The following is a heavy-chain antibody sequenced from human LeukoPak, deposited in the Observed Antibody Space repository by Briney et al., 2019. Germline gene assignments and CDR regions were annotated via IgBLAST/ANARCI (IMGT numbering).Heavy chain of an antibody. CDR2: ISMSGANM. CDR1: GFTFSSYE. J-gene: IGHJ4*02. D-gene: IGHD3-9*01. Sequence: SLXLSCAASGFTFSSYEMNWVRQAPGKGLEWVSFISMSGANMYYADSVKGRFTISRDNAKNSLYLQMNSLRADDTAIYYCARERGHDILTGDYNVRALDYWGQGTLVTVSS. V-gene: IGHV3-48*03. CDR3: ARERGHDILTGDYNVRALDY.